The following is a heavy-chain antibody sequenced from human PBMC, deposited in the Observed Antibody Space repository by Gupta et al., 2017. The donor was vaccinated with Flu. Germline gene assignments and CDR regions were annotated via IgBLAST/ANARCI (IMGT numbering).Heavy chain of an antibody. J-gene: IGHJ5*02. CDR2: ILQIIGAG. CDR3: AREFPCGGDCYVRES. CDR1: GDTFSTDS. Sequence: QVQLVQSGAEVKEPGSSVKVACKASGDTFSTDSINWVRQAPGVGLEWVGGILQIIGAGNLAQKFQGRVTISAYEPTMTAYMELSSLKSGDTAVYYGAREFPCGGDCYVRESWGQGTLCSVSA. V-gene: IGHV1-69*01. D-gene: IGHD2-21*02.